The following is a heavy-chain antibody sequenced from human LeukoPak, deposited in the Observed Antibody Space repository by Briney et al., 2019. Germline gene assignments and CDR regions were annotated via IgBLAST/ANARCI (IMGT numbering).Heavy chain of an antibody. CDR3: ARVRGSYYRALWDY. CDR2: INHSGST. V-gene: IGHV4-34*01. CDR1: GGSFSGYY. D-gene: IGHD1-26*01. J-gene: IGHJ4*02. Sequence: SETLSLTCAVYGGSFSGYYWSWIRQPPGKGLEWIGEINHSGSTNYNPSLKSRVTISVDTSKNQFSLKLSSVTAADTAVYYCARVRGSYYRALWDYWGQGTLVTVSS.